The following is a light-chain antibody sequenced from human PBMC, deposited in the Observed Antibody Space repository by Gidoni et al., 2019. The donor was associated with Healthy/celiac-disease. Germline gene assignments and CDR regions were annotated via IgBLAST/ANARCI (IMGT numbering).Light chain of an antibody. CDR3: QQSYSTPRIT. CDR1: QSISSY. Sequence: DIQMTQSTSSLSASVGDRVTITCRASQSISSYLNWYQQKPGKAPKLLLYAASSLQSGVPSRFSGSGSGTDFTLTISSLQPEDFATYYCQQSYSTPRITFGQGTRLEIK. V-gene: IGKV1-39*01. J-gene: IGKJ5*01. CDR2: AAS.